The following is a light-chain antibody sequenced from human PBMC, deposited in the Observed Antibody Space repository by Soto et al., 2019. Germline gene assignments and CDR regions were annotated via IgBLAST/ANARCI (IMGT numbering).Light chain of an antibody. CDR3: QQYGRLPYT. CDR2: KAS. CDR1: QSLSYL. Sequence: DIQMTQSPSTLSASVGDTVTITCRASQSLSYLLAWYQQKPGQAPKLLIHKASTFESGVPSRFSGSGSGTDFTLTIRSLEPDDFATFYCQQYGRLPYTFGRGTKVEIK. V-gene: IGKV1-5*03. J-gene: IGKJ2*01.